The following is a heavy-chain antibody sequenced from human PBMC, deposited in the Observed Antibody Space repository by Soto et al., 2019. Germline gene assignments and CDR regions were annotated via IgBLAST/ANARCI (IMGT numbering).Heavy chain of an antibody. CDR3: ARDLGEYCSGGSCYSGGPYYGMDV. CDR2: INAGNGNT. CDR1: GYTFTSYA. V-gene: IGHV1-3*01. Sequence: GASVKVSCKASGYTFTSYAMHWVRQAPGQRLEWMGWINAGNGNTKYSQKFQGRVTITRDTSASTAYMELSSLRSEDTAVYYCARDLGEYCSGGSCYSGGPYYGMDVWGQGTTVTVSS. J-gene: IGHJ6*02. D-gene: IGHD2-15*01.